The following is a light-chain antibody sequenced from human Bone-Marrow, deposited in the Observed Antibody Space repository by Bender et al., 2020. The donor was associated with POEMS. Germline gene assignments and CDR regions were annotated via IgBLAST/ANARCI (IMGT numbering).Light chain of an antibody. CDR3: SAWDDSLSGWV. Sequence: QSVVTQPPSLSEAPRQRATSSFSGTTPTTGNHGVNWYQQLPGEAPKLLIYYDDLMTPGVSDRFSASKSGTSASLAISELQSEDEALYYCSAWDDSLSGWVFGGGTKLTVL. V-gene: IGLV1-36*01. CDR2: YDD. J-gene: IGLJ3*02. CDR1: TPTTGNHG.